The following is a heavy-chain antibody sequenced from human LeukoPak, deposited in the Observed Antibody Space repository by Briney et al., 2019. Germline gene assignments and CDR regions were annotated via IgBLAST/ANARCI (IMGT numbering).Heavy chain of an antibody. V-gene: IGHV3-53*05. CDR2: IYSGGDT. D-gene: IGHD5-18*01. CDR1: GFTVRRNY. Sequence: HPGGSLRLSCAASGFTVRRNYLSWVRQAPGKGLECVSVIYSGGDTYYADSVKGRFTISRDNSKNTLYLQMNSLRVEDTAVYYCARGGDSYGGSDFWGQGTLVTVSS. CDR3: ARGGDSYGGSDF. J-gene: IGHJ4*02.